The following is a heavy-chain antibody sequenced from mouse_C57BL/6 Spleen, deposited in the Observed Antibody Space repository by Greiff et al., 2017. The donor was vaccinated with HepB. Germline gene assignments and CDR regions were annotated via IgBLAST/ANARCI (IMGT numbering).Heavy chain of an antibody. D-gene: IGHD4-1*01. CDR2: IISGGDYI. Sequence: EVQVVESGEGLVKPGGSLKLSCAASGFTFSSYAMSWVRQTPEKRLEWVAYIISGGDYIYDADTVKGRFTISRDNARNTLYLQMSSLKSEDTAMYYCTRAGSGGFAYWGQGTLVTVSA. J-gene: IGHJ3*01. V-gene: IGHV5-9-1*02. CDR3: TRAGSGGFAY. CDR1: GFTFSSYA.